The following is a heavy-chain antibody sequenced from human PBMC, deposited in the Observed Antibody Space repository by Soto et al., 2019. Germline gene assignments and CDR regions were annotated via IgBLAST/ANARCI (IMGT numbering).Heavy chain of an antibody. CDR3: ARGRRYCSGGSCYRAEYFQH. J-gene: IGHJ1*01. CDR2: IWYDGSNK. Sequence: QVQLVESGGGVVQPGRSLRLSCAASGFTFSSYGMHWVRQAPGKGLEWVAVIWYDGSNKYYADSVKGRFTISRDNSKNTLYLKMNSLRAEDTAVYYCARGRRYCSGGSCYRAEYFQHWGQGTLVTVSS. V-gene: IGHV3-33*01. D-gene: IGHD2-15*01. CDR1: GFTFSSYG.